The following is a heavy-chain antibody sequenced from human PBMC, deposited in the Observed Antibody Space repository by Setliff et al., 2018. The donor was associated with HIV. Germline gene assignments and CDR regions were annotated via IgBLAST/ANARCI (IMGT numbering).Heavy chain of an antibody. Sequence: ASVKVSCKASTYTFTRNYMRWVRQAPGQGLEWMGTINPSGGSTGYAQKFQDRVTMTRDTSTSTVYMELSSLRSEDTAVYYCARNQGDASGWYAGDYWGHGTLVTVSS. CDR1: TYTFTRNY. V-gene: IGHV1-46*01. CDR3: ARNQGDASGWYAGDY. D-gene: IGHD6-19*01. J-gene: IGHJ4*01. CDR2: INPSGGST.